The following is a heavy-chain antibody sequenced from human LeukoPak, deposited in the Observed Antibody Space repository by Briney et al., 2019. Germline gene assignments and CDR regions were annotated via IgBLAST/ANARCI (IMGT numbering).Heavy chain of an antibody. CDR3: AKDAQRGFDYSNSLEN. V-gene: IGHV3-33*06. Sequence: PGGSLRLSCAASGFTFNTYGMHWVRQAPGKGLDWVAVIWNDGSNQYYADSVKGRFTVSRDNSQNTLYLQMNSLRPEDTAVYYCAKDAQRGFDYSNSLENWGQGTLVTVSS. CDR2: IWNDGSNQ. CDR1: GFTFNTYG. D-gene: IGHD4-11*01. J-gene: IGHJ4*02.